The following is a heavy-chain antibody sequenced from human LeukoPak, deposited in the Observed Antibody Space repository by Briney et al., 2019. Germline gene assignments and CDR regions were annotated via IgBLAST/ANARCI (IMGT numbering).Heavy chain of an antibody. D-gene: IGHD5-12*01. CDR3: ARGASGYDLDY. Sequence: GPLRLSCSASGFTFSRCAMHWVRQAPGKGLEYVSGINDNGGTTHYADSVRGRFTISRDNSKNTLYLQMNSLRAEDTAVYYCARGASGYDLDYWGQGTLVTVSS. CDR1: GFTFSRCA. CDR2: INDNGGTT. J-gene: IGHJ4*02. V-gene: IGHV3-64*04.